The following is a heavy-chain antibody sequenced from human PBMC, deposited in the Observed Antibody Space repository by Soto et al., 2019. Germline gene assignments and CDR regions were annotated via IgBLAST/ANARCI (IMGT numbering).Heavy chain of an antibody. Sequence: QVQLVQSGAEVKKPGASGKVSCKASEYTFTTYAIQWVRQALGQRLEWMGWINAGNGNTRYSQKFQGRVTITRDTSASTADMELSSLTSEDTALYCCAPTAGVAAAGTRGFDPWGQGTLVTVSS. CDR2: INAGNGNT. CDR3: APTAGVAAAGTRGFDP. J-gene: IGHJ5*02. CDR1: EYTFTTYA. D-gene: IGHD6-13*01. V-gene: IGHV1-3*01.